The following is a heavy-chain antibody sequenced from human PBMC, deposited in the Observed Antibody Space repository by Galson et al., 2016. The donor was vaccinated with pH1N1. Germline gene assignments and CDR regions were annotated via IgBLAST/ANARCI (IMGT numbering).Heavy chain of an antibody. D-gene: IGHD3-22*01. CDR2: ISNTGDST. J-gene: IGHJ4*02. CDR3: AREDYYDSSGFGY. Sequence: SLRLSCAASGFTFRTYAMHWVRQAPGKGLEYISGISNTGDSTYYANSVKGRFTISRDNSKNTLYLLMGSLRAEDMAVYHCAREDYYDSSGFGYWGQGTLVTVSS. V-gene: IGHV3-64*01. CDR1: GFTFRTYA.